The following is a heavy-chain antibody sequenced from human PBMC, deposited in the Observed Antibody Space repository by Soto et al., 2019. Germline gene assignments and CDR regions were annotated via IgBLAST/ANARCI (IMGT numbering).Heavy chain of an antibody. Sequence: ASVKVSCKASGYTFHNYGVNWVRQAPGQGLEWMGWINPNSGGTNYAQKFQGRVTMTRDTSISTAYMELSRLRSDDTAVYYCARGSITGREDYWGQGTLVTVSS. V-gene: IGHV1-2*02. CDR3: ARGSITGREDY. CDR1: GYTFHNYG. CDR2: INPNSGGT. J-gene: IGHJ4*02. D-gene: IGHD3-16*01.